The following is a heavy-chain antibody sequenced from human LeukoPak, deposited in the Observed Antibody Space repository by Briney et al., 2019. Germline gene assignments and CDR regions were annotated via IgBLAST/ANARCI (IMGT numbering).Heavy chain of an antibody. D-gene: IGHD6-13*01. CDR1: GGTFSSYA. CDR3: ARDHYIAAAGLFDY. Sequence: SVKVSCKASGGTFSSYAISWVRQAPGQGLEWMGRIIPILGIANYAQKFQGRVTITADKSTSTAYMELSSLRPEDTAVYYCARDHYIAAAGLFDYWGQGTLVTVSS. V-gene: IGHV1-69*04. CDR2: IIPILGIA. J-gene: IGHJ4*02.